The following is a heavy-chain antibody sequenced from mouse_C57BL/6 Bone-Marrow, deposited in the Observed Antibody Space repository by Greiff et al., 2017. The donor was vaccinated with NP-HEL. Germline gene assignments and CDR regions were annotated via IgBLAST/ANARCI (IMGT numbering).Heavy chain of an antibody. CDR2: IDPSDSYT. Sequence: VQLQQPGAELVRPGTSVKLSCKASGYTFTSYWMHWVKQRPGQGLEWIGVIDPSDSYTNYNQKFKGKATLTVDTSSSTAYMQLSSLTSEDSAVYYCANYYGSSLDYWGQGTTLTVSS. CDR1: GYTFTSYW. D-gene: IGHD1-1*01. J-gene: IGHJ2*01. CDR3: ANYYGSSLDY. V-gene: IGHV1-59*01.